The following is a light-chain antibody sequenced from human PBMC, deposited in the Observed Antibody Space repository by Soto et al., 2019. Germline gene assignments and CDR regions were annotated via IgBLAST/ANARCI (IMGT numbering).Light chain of an antibody. CDR3: LQHDSFPYT. CDR1: QDVRSD. V-gene: IGKV1-17*01. J-gene: IGKJ2*01. Sequence: DIQMTQSPSSLSASVGHTVTITCRASQDVRSDLGWYQHKPGKAPKRLIYAASRLQGGVPSRFSGSGSGTECTLTIGSLQPEDSATYYCLQHDSFPYTFGQGTRLEI. CDR2: AAS.